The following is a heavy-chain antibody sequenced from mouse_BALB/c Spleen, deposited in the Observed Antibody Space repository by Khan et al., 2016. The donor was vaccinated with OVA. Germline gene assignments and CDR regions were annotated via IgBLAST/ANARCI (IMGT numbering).Heavy chain of an antibody. Sequence: EVKLEESGPGLVNPSQSLSLTCTATGYSITSDYAWNWIRQFPGNKLEWMGYINYSGSTNYNPALKSRISITRDTSKNQFFLQLNSVTTEDTATYYCARDGSRYNYAMDYWGQGTSVTVSS. D-gene: IGHD2-3*01. CDR3: ARDGSRYNYAMDY. V-gene: IGHV3-2*02. CDR2: INYSGST. CDR1: GYSITSDYA. J-gene: IGHJ4*01.